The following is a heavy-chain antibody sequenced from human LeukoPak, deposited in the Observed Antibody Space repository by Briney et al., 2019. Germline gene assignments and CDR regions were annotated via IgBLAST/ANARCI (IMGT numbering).Heavy chain of an antibody. J-gene: IGHJ3*02. D-gene: IGHD2-15*01. V-gene: IGHV1-46*01. CDR3: ARGWRGCSGGSCYHDAFDI. CDR2: INPSGGST. CDR1: GGTFSSYA. Sequence: GSSVKVSCKASGGTFSSYAISWVRQAPGQGLEWMGIINPSGGSTSYAQKFQGRVTMTRDTSTSTVYMELSSLRSEDTAVYYCARGWRGCSGGSCYHDAFDIWGQGTMVTVSS.